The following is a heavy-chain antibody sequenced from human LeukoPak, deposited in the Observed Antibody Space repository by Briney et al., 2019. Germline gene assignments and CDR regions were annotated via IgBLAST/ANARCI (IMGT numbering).Heavy chain of an antibody. CDR3: ARAPGSGWYDRRDYYYFGMDV. D-gene: IGHD6-19*01. V-gene: IGHV7-4-1*01. J-gene: IGHJ6*02. CDR2: INTNTGNP. CDR1: GYTFTSYA. Sequence: ASVNVSCKASGYTFTSYAMNWVRQAPGQGLEWMGWINTNTGNPTYAQGFTGRFVFSLDTSVSTAYLQICSLKAEDTAVYYCARAPGSGWYDRRDYYYFGMDVWGQGTTVTVS.